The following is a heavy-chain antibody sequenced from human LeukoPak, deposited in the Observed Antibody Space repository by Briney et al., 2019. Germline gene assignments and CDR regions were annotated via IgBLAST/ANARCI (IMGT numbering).Heavy chain of an antibody. CDR3: AHGSAQYYEY. CDR1: GFIFSSYP. D-gene: IGHD2-15*01. CDR2: IRSQTAGGTT. Sequence: YPGGSLRLSCAASGFIFSSYPMNWVRQAPGKGLEWVGRIRSQTAGGTTDFAAPVKGRFSISRDDSKNSLYLQMNSLTSEDTAVYYCAHGSAQYYEYWGQGTLVTVSS. J-gene: IGHJ1*01. V-gene: IGHV3-15*07.